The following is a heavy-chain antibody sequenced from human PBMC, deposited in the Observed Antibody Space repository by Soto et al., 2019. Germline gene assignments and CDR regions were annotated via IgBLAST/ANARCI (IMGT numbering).Heavy chain of an antibody. J-gene: IGHJ5*02. CDR1: GGSVSSGSYY. D-gene: IGHD2-21*02. V-gene: IGHV4-61*01. Sequence: QVQLQESGPGLVKPSETLSLTCTVSGGSVSSGSYYWSWIRQPPGKGLEWIGYIYYSGSTNYNPSLKSRVTMSVAKSKNQFSLKLSSVTAADTAVYYCARDKVVVVTATEGNWFDPWGQGTLVTVSS. CDR2: IYYSGST. CDR3: ARDKVVVVTATEGNWFDP.